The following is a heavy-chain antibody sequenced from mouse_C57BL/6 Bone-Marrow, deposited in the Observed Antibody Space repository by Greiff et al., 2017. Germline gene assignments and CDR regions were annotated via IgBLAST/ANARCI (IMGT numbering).Heavy chain of an antibody. Sequence: VQLQQSGPELVKPGASVKISCKASGYSFTDYNMNWVKQSTGKSLEWIGVINPNYGTTSYKQKFKGKATLTVDQSSSTAYMQLHSLTSEDSAVYYCARGYDYDYAMDYGGQGTSVTVSS. CDR3: ARGYDYDYAMDY. CDR1: GYSFTDYN. V-gene: IGHV1-39*01. D-gene: IGHD2-4*01. J-gene: IGHJ4*01. CDR2: INPNYGTT.